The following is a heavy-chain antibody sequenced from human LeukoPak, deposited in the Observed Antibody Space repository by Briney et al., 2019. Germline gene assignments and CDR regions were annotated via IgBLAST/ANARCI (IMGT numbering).Heavy chain of an antibody. D-gene: IGHD4-17*01. J-gene: IGHJ3*02. CDR1: GGSISSYY. V-gene: IGHV4-4*07. CDR3: ARDVWYGAYDAFDI. Sequence: SETLSLTCTVSGGSISSYYWSWIRQPAGKGLEWIGRIYTSGSTNYNPSLKSRVTISVDKSKNQFSLKLSSVTAADTVVYYCARDVWYGAYDAFDIWGQGTMVTVSS. CDR2: IYTSGST.